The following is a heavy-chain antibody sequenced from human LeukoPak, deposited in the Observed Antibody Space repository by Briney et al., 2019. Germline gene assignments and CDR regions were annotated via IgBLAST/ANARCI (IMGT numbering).Heavy chain of an antibody. D-gene: IGHD3-16*01. Sequence: NSGGSLRLSCAASGFTFFSYTMNWVRQAPGKGLEWVSSISSTRSYIYYADSVKGRFTISRDNAKNSLYLQMNSLRAEDTAVYYCARDGGEAGFDYWGQGTLVTVSS. J-gene: IGHJ4*02. CDR2: ISSTRSYI. CDR1: GFTFFSYT. V-gene: IGHV3-21*01. CDR3: ARDGGEAGFDY.